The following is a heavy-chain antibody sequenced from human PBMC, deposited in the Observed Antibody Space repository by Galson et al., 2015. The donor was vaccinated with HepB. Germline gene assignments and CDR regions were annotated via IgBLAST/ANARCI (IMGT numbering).Heavy chain of an antibody. V-gene: IGHV3-7*01. CDR3: TRDDD. J-gene: IGHJ4*02. CDR2: INQDGSQK. Sequence: SLRLSCAASGFTFPKYWMSWVRQAPGKGLEWVANINQDGSQKYCVDSVKGRFTVSRDNAKTSLYLQMNSLRVEDTAIYYCTRDDDWGPGTLVTVSS. CDR1: GFTFPKYW.